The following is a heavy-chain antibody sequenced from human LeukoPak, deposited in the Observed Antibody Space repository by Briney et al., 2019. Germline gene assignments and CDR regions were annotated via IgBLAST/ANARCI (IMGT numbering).Heavy chain of an antibody. CDR2: ISSSSSYI. J-gene: IGHJ4*02. CDR3: ARDLKLAVAGSDY. V-gene: IGHV3-21*01. CDR1: GFTFSSYS. D-gene: IGHD6-19*01. Sequence: GGSLRLSCAASGFTFSSYSMTWVRQAPGKGLEWVSSISSSSSYIYYADSVKGRFTISRDNAKNSLYLQMNSLRAEDTAVYYCARDLKLAVAGSDYWGLGTLVTVSS.